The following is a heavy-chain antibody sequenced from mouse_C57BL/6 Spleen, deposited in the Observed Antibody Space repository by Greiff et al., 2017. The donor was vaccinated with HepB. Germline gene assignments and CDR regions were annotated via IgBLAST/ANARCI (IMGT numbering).Heavy chain of an antibody. Sequence: EVQLVESGGGLVKPGGSLKLSCAASGFTFSSYAMSWVRQTPEKRLEWVATISDGGSYTYYPDNVKGRFTISRDNAKNNLYLQMSHLKSEDTAMYYCARGGGNYPYAMDYWGQGTSVTVSS. CDR1: GFTFSSYA. CDR3: ARGGGNYPYAMDY. V-gene: IGHV5-4*01. D-gene: IGHD2-1*01. J-gene: IGHJ4*01. CDR2: ISDGGSYT.